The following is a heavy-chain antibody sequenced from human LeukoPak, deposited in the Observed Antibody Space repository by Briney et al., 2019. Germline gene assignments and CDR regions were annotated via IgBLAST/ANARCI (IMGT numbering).Heavy chain of an antibody. CDR1: GSTFSTYW. CDR2: INQGGNDK. J-gene: IGHJ4*02. CDR3: TSGDYVDY. V-gene: IGHV3-7*03. Sequence: GGSLRLSCAASGSTFSTYWMNSVRQAPGQGMEWLANINQGGNDKYYVDSVRGRFTISRDNAKRSLYLQMSSLRAEDTAVYFCTSGDYVDYWGQGTLVTVSS.